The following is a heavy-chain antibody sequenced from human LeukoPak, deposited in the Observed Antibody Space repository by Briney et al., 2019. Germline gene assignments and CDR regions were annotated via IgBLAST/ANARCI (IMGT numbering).Heavy chain of an antibody. D-gene: IGHD3-3*01. CDR3: AGTNPTYYDFWSGYTDYYYYYYMDV. CDR1: GGSISSGSYY. V-gene: IGHV4-30-4*08. Sequence: SETLSLTCTVSGGSISSGSYYWSWIRQPPGKGLEWIGYIYYSGSTYYNPSLKSRVTISVDTSKNQFSLKLSSVTAADTAVYYCAGTNPTYYDFWSGYTDYYYYYYMDVWGKGTTVTVSS. CDR2: IYYSGST. J-gene: IGHJ6*03.